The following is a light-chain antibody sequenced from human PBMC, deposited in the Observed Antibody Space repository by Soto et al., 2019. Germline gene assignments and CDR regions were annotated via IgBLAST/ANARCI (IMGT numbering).Light chain of an antibody. CDR3: YQYEQTPPWT. J-gene: IGKJ1*01. V-gene: IGKV3-15*01. CDR2: GAS. CDR1: QSVNSN. Sequence: EIVMTQSPATLSVSPGERATLSCRASQSVNSNLAWYQQKPGQAPRLLIYGASSRATGIPARFSGSGSGTEFTLTISSLQSEDVAVYFCYQYEQTPPWTFGRGTKVDI.